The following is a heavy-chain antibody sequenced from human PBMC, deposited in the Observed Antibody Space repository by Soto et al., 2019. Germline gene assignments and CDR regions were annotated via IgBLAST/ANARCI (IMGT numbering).Heavy chain of an antibody. CDR1: GGTFSSYA. V-gene: IGHV1-69*13. D-gene: IGHD2-15*01. CDR3: ARGIVVVVAFSKYYYYVMDV. J-gene: IGHJ6*02. CDR2: IIPIFGTA. Sequence: EASVKVSCKASGGTFSSYAISWVRQAPGQGLEWMGGIIPIFGTANYAQKFQGRVTITADESTSTAYMELSSLRSEDTAVYYCARGIVVVVAFSKYYYYVMDVLVHGSTVTVFS.